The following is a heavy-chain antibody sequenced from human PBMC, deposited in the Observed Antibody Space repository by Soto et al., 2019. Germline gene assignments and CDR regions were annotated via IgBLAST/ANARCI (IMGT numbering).Heavy chain of an antibody. V-gene: IGHV1-2*04. CDR2: INPNSGVT. D-gene: IGHD5-12*01. CDR3: ARESGGATATLDYYYFYMDV. Sequence: QVQLVQSGAEVKEPGASVTVSCRASGDRFTDYYMHWVRQATGQGLEWMGWINPNSGVTKYAQKFQGWVTMTRDTSIRTVYMQLSRLRFDDTAIYYCARESGGATATLDYYYFYMDVWGTGTTVTVSS. J-gene: IGHJ6*03. CDR1: GDRFTDYY.